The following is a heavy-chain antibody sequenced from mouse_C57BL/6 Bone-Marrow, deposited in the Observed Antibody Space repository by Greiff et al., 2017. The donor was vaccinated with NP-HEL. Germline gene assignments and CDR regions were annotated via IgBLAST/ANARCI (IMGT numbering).Heavy chain of an antibody. D-gene: IGHD1-1*01. CDR2: ISDGGSYT. J-gene: IGHJ2*01. CDR1: GFTFSSYA. Sequence: EVHLVESGGGLVKPGGSLKLSCAASGFTFSSYAMSWVRQTPERRLEWVATISDGGSYTYYPDNVKGRFTISRDNAKNNLYLQMSHLKSEDTAMYYCARGPTTVVATGYFDYWGQGTTLTVSS. CDR3: ARGPTTVVATGYFDY. V-gene: IGHV5-4*01.